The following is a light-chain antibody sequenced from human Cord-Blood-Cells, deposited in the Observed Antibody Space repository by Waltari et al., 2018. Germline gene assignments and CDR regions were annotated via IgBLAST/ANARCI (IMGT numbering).Light chain of an antibody. V-gene: IGLV3-25*02. CDR1: ALPKQY. CDR3: QSADSSGTYVV. J-gene: IGLJ2*01. CDR2: KDS. Sequence: SYELTQPPSVSVSPGQTARITCSGDALPKQYAYWYQQKPGKAPVLVIYKDSERPSGIPERFSGSSSGTTVTLTIIGVQAEDEACYCCQSADSSGTYVVFGGGTKLTVL.